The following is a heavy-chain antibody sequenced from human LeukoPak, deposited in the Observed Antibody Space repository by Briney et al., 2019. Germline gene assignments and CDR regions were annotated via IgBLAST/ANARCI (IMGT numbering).Heavy chain of an antibody. Sequence: ASVKVSCKASGGTFSSYAIGWVRQAPGQGLEWMGWINTNTGNPTYAQGFTGRFVFSLDTSVSTAYLQISSLKAEDTAVYYCARGLYYYDSSGYYFYWGQGTLVTVSS. V-gene: IGHV7-4-1*02. D-gene: IGHD3-22*01. CDR1: GGTFSSYA. J-gene: IGHJ4*02. CDR3: ARGLYYYDSSGYYFY. CDR2: INTNTGNP.